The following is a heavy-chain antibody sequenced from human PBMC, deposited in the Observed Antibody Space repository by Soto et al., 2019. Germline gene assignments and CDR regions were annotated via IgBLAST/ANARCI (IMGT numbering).Heavy chain of an antibody. Sequence: QVQLVQSGAEVKKPGSSVKVSCKASGGTFSSYTISWVRQAPGQGLEWMGRIIPILGIANYAQKFQGRVTITADKSTSTAYMELSSLRSEDTAVYYCARGGTGPKVYYYYYYMDVWGKGTTVTVSS. J-gene: IGHJ6*03. CDR3: ARGGTGPKVYYYYYYMDV. D-gene: IGHD3-16*01. CDR1: GGTFSSYT. V-gene: IGHV1-69*02. CDR2: IIPILGIA.